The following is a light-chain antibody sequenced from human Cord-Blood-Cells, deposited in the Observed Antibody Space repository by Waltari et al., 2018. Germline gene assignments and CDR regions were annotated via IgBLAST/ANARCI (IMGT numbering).Light chain of an antibody. CDR1: SSDVGGYNY. J-gene: IGLJ2*01. V-gene: IGLV2-14*01. CDR2: DVR. Sequence: QSALTQPASVSGSPGQSITISCTGTSSDVGGYNYVSWYQQHPGQAPKLMIYDVRKRPSGVSNRFSGSKSGNTASLTISGLQAEDEADYYCSSYTSSSTLVFGGGTKLTVL. CDR3: SSYTSSSTLV.